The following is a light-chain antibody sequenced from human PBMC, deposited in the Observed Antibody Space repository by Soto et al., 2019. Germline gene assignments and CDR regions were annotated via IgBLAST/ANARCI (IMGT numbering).Light chain of an antibody. V-gene: IGKV3-15*01. CDR2: GAS. J-gene: IGKJ5*01. Sequence: ERVMTQSPATLSVSPGERSTLSCRASQSVRSNLAWYQQKPGQAPRLLIYGASTRATGIPARFSGSGSGTDFTLAISSLQSEDFAVYYCQEYKNWPSITCGKGTRREIK. CDR1: QSVRSN. CDR3: QEYKNWPSIT.